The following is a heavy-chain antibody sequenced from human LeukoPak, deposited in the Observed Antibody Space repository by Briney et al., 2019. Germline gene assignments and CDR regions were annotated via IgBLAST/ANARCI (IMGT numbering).Heavy chain of an antibody. V-gene: IGHV3-30*14. CDR1: GFTFSSYA. D-gene: IGHD2-8*01. Sequence: GRSLRLSCAASGFTFSSYAMHWVRQAPGKGLEWAAVISYDGSNKYYADSVKGRFTISRDNSKNTLYLQMNSLRAEDTAVYYCARGMGKYYYYGMDVWGQGTTVTVSS. CDR2: ISYDGSNK. J-gene: IGHJ6*02. CDR3: ARGMGKYYYYGMDV.